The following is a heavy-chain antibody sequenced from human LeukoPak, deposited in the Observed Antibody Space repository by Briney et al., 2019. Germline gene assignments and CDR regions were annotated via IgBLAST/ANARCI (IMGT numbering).Heavy chain of an antibody. CDR1: GGSISSSSYY. CDR3: ARGTYSSADY. V-gene: IGHV4-39*07. J-gene: IGHJ4*02. CDR2: IYYSGNT. Sequence: PSETLSLTCTVSGGSISSSSYYWGWIRQPPGKGLEWIGSIYYSGNTYHNPSLKSRVTISVDTSKNQFSLKLSSVTAADTAVYYCARGTYSSADYWGQGTLVTVSS. D-gene: IGHD6-19*01.